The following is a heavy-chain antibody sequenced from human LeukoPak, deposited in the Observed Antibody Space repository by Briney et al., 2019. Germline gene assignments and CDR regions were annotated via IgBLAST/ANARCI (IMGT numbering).Heavy chain of an antibody. J-gene: IGHJ4*02. CDR1: GGSISSSSYY. CDR2: IYYSGST. V-gene: IGHV4-39*01. Sequence: PSETLSLTCTVSGGSISSSSYYWGWIRQPPGKGLEWIGGIYYSGSTYYNPSLKSRVTISVDTSKNQFSLKLSSVTAADTAVYYCARAPVAKQRGKPFDYWGQGTLVTVSS. CDR3: ARAPVAKQRGKPFDY. D-gene: IGHD5-12*01.